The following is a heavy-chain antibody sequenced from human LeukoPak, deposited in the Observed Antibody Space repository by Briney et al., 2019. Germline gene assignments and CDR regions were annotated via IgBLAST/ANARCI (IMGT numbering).Heavy chain of an antibody. J-gene: IGHJ4*02. V-gene: IGHV1-69*06. Sequence: SVKVYCKASGGTFSSYAISWVRQAPGQGLEWMGGIIPIFGTANYAQKFQGRVTITADKSTSTAYMELSSLRSEDTAVYYCARMLGASSWYSLDYWGQGTLVTVSS. CDR1: GGTFSSYA. D-gene: IGHD6-13*01. CDR2: IIPIFGTA. CDR3: ARMLGASSWYSLDY.